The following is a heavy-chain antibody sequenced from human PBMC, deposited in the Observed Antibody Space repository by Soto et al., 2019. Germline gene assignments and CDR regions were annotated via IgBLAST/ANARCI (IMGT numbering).Heavy chain of an antibody. CDR1: GFTFSSYA. CDR3: AKEIVVVVAAPGDFDY. CDR2: ISGSGGST. V-gene: IGHV3-23*01. D-gene: IGHD2-15*01. J-gene: IGHJ4*02. Sequence: GGSLRLSCAASGFTFSSYAMSWVRQAPGKGLEWVSAISGSGGSTYYADSVKGRFTISRDNSKNTLYLQMNSLRAEDTAVYYCAKEIVVVVAAPGDFDYWGQGTLVTVSS.